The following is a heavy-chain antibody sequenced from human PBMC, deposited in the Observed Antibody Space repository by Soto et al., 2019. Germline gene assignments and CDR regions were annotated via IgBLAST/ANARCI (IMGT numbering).Heavy chain of an antibody. V-gene: IGHV4-39*01. J-gene: IGHJ3*01. CDR3: ARGKVPNV. CDR2: IYYSGST. CDR1: GGSISSSSYY. Sequence: PSETLSLTCTVSGGSISSSSYYWGWIRQPPGKGLEWIGSIYYSGSTYYNPSLKSRVTISVDTSKNQFSLKLSSVTAADTAVYYCARGKVPNVWGQGTVVTVSS.